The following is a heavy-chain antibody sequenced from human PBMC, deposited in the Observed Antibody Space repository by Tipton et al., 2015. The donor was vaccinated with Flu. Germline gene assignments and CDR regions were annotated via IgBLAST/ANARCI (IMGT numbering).Heavy chain of an antibody. Sequence: SGLTFDTYSMNWVRQAPGKGLEWIASITSHGNYIYYADSLRGRFTISRDNAKHSLFLHLHSLRVEDTALYYCSATANDAFDFWGQGTLVTVSS. V-gene: IGHV3-21*01. D-gene: IGHD5-18*01. J-gene: IGHJ3*01. CDR1: GLTFDTYS. CDR3: SATANDAFDF. CDR2: ITSHGNYI.